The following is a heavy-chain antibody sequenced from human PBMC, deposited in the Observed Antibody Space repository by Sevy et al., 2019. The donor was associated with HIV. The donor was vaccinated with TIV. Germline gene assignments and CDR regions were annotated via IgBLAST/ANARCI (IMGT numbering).Heavy chain of an antibody. CDR2: ISSSSSYI. V-gene: IGHV3-21*01. Sequence: GGSLRLSCAASGFIFSNYNMNWVRQAPGKGLEWVSSISSSSSYIYYADSVKGRFTISRDNAKNSLYLQINSLRAEDTAVYYCAGENYYDSTAYRFDYWGQGTLVTVSS. CDR3: AGENYYDSTAYRFDY. CDR1: GFIFSNYN. D-gene: IGHD3-22*01. J-gene: IGHJ4*02.